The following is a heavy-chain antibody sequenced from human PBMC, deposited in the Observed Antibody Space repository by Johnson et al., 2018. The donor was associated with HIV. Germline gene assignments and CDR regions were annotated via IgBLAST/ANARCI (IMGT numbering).Heavy chain of an antibody. CDR1: GLTVSTNY. CDR3: ARSGGYPNAFDI. Sequence: VQLVESGGGLAQPGGSLRLSCAASGLTVSTNYMSWVRQAPGRGLEWVSVFYSAGHTYYADSVKGRFTISRENAKNSLFLQMNRLRVEDTAVYYCARSGGYPNAFDIWGQGAMVTVSS. J-gene: IGHJ3*02. CDR2: FYSAGHT. V-gene: IGHV3-66*01. D-gene: IGHD6-13*01.